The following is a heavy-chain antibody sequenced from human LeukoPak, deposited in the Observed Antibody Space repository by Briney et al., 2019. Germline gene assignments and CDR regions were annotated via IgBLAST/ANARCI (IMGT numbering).Heavy chain of an antibody. CDR1: GFTFSSYV. J-gene: IGHJ6*02. V-gene: IGHV3-23*01. CDR3: AREAGYCSSTSCYVYYYGMDV. Sequence: GGSLRLSCAASGFTFSSYVMSWVRQAPGKGLEWVSTITGSGGFTYYADFVKGRFTISRDNSKNTLYLQMNSLRAEDTAVYYCAREAGYCSSTSCYVYYYGMDVWGQGTTVTVSS. CDR2: ITGSGGFT. D-gene: IGHD2-2*01.